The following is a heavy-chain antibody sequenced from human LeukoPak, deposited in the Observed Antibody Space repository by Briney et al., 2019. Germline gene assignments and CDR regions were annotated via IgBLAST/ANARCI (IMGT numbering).Heavy chain of an antibody. CDR3: ARVYYGSGSLHYYYYYMDV. J-gene: IGHJ6*03. V-gene: IGHV3-53*01. CDR1: GFTVSRNY. D-gene: IGHD3-10*01. Sequence: HPGGSLRLSCAASGFTVSRNYMSWVRQAPGKGLEWVAVVYSGGRTYYADSVKGRFTISRDNSKNTLYLQMNSLRAEDTAVYYCARVYYGSGSLHYYYYYMDVWGKGTTVTISS. CDR2: VYSGGRT.